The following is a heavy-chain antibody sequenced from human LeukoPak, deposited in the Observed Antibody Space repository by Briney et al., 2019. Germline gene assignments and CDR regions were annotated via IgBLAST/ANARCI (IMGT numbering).Heavy chain of an antibody. CDR2: IYYSGST. D-gene: IGHD2-2*01. J-gene: IGHJ5*02. V-gene: IGHV4-39*01. Sequence: PSETLSLTCTVSGGSISSSSYYWGWIRQPPGKGLEWIGIIYYSGSTYYNPSLKSRLTISVDTSKNQFSLKLSSVTATDTAVYYCARRGYCSSTSCCEYWFDPWGQGTLVTVSS. CDR1: GGSISSSSYY. CDR3: ARRGYCSSTSCCEYWFDP.